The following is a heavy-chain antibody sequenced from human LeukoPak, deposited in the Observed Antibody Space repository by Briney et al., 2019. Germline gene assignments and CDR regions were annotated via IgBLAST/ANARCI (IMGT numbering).Heavy chain of an antibody. CDR2: IIPIFGTA. D-gene: IGHD3-9*01. J-gene: IGHJ4*02. CDR1: GGTFSSYA. CDR3: ATPRSDHDIRACYFDY. V-gene: IGHV1-69*01. Sequence: SVKVSCKASGGTFSSYAISWVRQAPGQGLEWMGGIIPIFGTANYAQKFQGRVTITADESTSTAYTELSSLRSEDTAVYYCATPRSDHDIRACYFDYWGQGTLVTVSS.